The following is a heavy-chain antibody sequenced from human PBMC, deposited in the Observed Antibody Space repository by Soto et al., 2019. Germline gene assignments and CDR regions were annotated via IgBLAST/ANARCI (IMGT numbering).Heavy chain of an antibody. CDR1: GFTFSSYG. D-gene: IGHD1-26*01. V-gene: IGHV3-30*18. J-gene: IGHJ4*02. CDR2: ISYDGSNT. CDR3: AKEGGLSGSYYISSSYYFDY. Sequence: PGGSLRLSCVASGFTFSSYGMHWVRQAPGKGLEWVAIISYDGSNTYYADSVKGRFTISRDNSKNTLYLQMNSLRAEDTSVYYCAKEGGLSGSYYISSSYYFDYWGQGTPVTVSS.